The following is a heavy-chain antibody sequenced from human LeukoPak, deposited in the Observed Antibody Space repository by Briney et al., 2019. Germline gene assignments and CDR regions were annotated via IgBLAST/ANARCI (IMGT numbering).Heavy chain of an antibody. V-gene: IGHV3-64D*06. D-gene: IGHD1-26*01. CDR3: VKDLSGTYSFDF. CDR2: ISPNGGRT. J-gene: IGHJ4*02. CDR1: GFAFSSHF. Sequence: PGGSLRLSCSASGFAFSSHFLHWVRQAPGQGLDYVASISPNGGRTLYADSAKGRFTISRDNSKSTLYLQMSGLSAEDTALYYCVKDLSGTYSFDFWGQGTLVTVSS.